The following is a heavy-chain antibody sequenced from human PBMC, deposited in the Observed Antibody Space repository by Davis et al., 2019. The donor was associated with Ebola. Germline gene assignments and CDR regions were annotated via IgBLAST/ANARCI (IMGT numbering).Heavy chain of an antibody. Sequence: SETLSLTCTVSGGSMSSGTYYWSWIRQHPGKGLEWLGYIFYTGSTYYNPSLKSRLIISVDSSKNQFSLELNSVTAADTAVYYCARSYSSWYSRVWFDPWGQGTLVTVSS. V-gene: IGHV4-31*03. CDR3: ARSYSSWYSRVWFDP. CDR2: IFYTGST. J-gene: IGHJ5*02. D-gene: IGHD6-13*01. CDR1: GGSMSSGTYY.